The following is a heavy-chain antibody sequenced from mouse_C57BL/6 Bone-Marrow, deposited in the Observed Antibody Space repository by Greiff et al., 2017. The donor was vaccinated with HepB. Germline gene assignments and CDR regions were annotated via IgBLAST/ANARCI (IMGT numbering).Heavy chain of an antibody. V-gene: IGHV5-12*01. CDR3: ALGSY. CDR2: ISNGGGST. CDR1: GFTFSDYY. J-gene: IGHJ2*01. D-gene: IGHD4-1*01. Sequence: EVKVEESGGGLVQPGGSLKLSCAASGFTFSDYYMYWVRQTPEKRLEWVAYISNGGGSTYYPDTVKGRFTISRDNAKNTLYLQMSRLKSEDTAMYYCALGSYWGQGTTLTVSS.